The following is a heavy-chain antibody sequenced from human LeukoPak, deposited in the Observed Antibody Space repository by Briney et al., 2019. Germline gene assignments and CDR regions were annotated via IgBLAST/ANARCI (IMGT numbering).Heavy chain of an antibody. Sequence: GGPLRLSCAASGFTFSSYSMNWVRQAPGKGLEWVASISSTSDYIYYADSLKGRLAISRDNAKNSLYLQTNSLRAEDTAVYYCARGGIYSQGFDSWGQGTLVTVSS. CDR2: ISSTSDYI. V-gene: IGHV3-21*01. J-gene: IGHJ4*02. CDR1: GFTFSSYS. CDR3: ARGGIYSQGFDS. D-gene: IGHD6-13*01.